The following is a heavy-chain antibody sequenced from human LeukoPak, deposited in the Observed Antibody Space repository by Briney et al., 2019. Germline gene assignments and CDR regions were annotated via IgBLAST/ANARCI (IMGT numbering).Heavy chain of an antibody. CDR2: ISSSGSTI. Sequence: GGSLRLSCAASGFSSSTYNMTWVRQAPGKGLEWISYISSSGSTIYYADSVKGRFTISRDNAKNSLYLQMNSLRAEDTAVYYCAKVPGYSSGWYFIYYFDYWGQGTLVTVSS. CDR3: AKVPGYSSGWYFIYYFDY. V-gene: IGHV3-48*01. J-gene: IGHJ4*02. D-gene: IGHD6-19*01. CDR1: GFSSSTYN.